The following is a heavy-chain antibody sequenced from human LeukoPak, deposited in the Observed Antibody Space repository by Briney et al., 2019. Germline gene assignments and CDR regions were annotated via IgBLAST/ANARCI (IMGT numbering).Heavy chain of an antibody. D-gene: IGHD6-19*01. CDR1: GYTFTSYY. J-gene: IGHJ4*02. CDR2: INPSGGST. Sequence: GASVKVSCKASGYTFTSYYMHWVRQAPGQGLEWMGIINPSGGSTSYAQKFQGRVTMTRDTSTSTVYMELSSLRSEDTAVYYCARDPVPADSGWYLHFDYWGQGTLVTVPS. V-gene: IGHV1-46*01. CDR3: ARDPVPADSGWYLHFDY.